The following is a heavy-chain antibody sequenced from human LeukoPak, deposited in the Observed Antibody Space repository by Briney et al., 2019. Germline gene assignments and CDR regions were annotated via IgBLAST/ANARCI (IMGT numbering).Heavy chain of an antibody. CDR3: ARDLYGDYAYDY. CDR1: GFTFSDYY. V-gene: IGHV3-11*04. Sequence: KPGGSLRLSCAASGFTFSDYYMSWIRQAPGKGLGWVSYISSSGSTIYYADSVKGRFTISRDNAKRSLYLQMNSLRAEDTAVYYCARDLYGDYAYDYWGQGTLVTVSS. CDR2: ISSSGSTI. D-gene: IGHD4-17*01. J-gene: IGHJ4*02.